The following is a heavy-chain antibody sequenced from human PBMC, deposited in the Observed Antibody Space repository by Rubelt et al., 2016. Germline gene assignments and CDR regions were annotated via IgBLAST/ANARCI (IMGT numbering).Heavy chain of an antibody. CDR1: GFSFTYYW. Sequence: EVQLVESGGGLVQPGGSLRLSCAASGFSFTYYWMSWVRQAPGKGLELVSALSGSGGSTYYADSVKGRFTISRDNSRNTLYLQMNSLRAEDTALYYCVFDFWGQGTRVTVSA. J-gene: IGHJ4*02. V-gene: IGHV3-23*04. CDR3: VFDF. CDR2: LSGSGGST.